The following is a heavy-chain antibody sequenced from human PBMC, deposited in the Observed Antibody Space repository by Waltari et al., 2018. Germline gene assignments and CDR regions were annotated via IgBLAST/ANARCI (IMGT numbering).Heavy chain of an antibody. CDR2: INHSGST. V-gene: IGHV4-34*01. D-gene: IGHD1-20*01. J-gene: IGHJ6*03. CDR3: ARAKLASRYYYYYYMDV. CDR1: GGSFSGYY. Sequence: QVQLQQWGAGLLKPSETLSLTCAVYGGSFSGYYWSWIRQPPGRGLEWIGEINHSGSTNYNPSLKSRVTISVDTSKNQFSLKLSSVTAADTAVYYCARAKLASRYYYYYYMDVWGKGTTVTVSS.